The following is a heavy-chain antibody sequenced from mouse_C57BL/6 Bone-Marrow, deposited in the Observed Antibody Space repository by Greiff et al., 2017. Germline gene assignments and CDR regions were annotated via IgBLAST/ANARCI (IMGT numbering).Heavy chain of an antibody. CDR3: TTVVPAWFAY. CDR1: GFNIKDDY. V-gene: IGHV14-4*01. Sequence: VQLQQSGAELVRPGASVKLSCTASGFNIKDDYMNWVKQRPEQGLEWIGWIDPENGGTKYASKVQGKATLTVDTSSNTAYLQLSSLTSEDTAVYYCTTVVPAWFAYWGQGTLVTVSA. J-gene: IGHJ3*01. CDR2: IDPENGGT.